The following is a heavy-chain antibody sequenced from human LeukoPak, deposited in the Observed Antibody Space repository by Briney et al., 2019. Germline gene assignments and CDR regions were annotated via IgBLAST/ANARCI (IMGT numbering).Heavy chain of an antibody. J-gene: IGHJ6*04. CDR2: ISSSGSTI. D-gene: IGHD3-10*02. Sequence: GGSLRLSCAASGSTFSSYEMNWVRQAPGKGLEWVSYISSSGSTIYYADSVKGRFTISRDNAKNSLYLQMNSLRAEDTAVYYCTELGITMIGGVWGKGTTVTISS. CDR1: GSTFSSYE. V-gene: IGHV3-48*03. CDR3: TELGITMIGGV.